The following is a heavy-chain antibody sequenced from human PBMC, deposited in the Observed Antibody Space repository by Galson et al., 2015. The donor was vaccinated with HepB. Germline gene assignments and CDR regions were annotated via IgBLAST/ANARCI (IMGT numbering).Heavy chain of an antibody. Sequence: SLRLSCAASGFTFSSYGMHWVRQAPGKGLEWVAFISYDGSNKYFTDSVKGRFTISRDNSKNTLYLQMNSLRAEDTAVYYCAKDEGSISIFGVVIHGADYWGQGTLVTVSS. V-gene: IGHV3-30*18. J-gene: IGHJ4*02. D-gene: IGHD3-3*01. CDR1: GFTFSSYG. CDR3: AKDEGSISIFGVVIHGADY. CDR2: ISYDGSNK.